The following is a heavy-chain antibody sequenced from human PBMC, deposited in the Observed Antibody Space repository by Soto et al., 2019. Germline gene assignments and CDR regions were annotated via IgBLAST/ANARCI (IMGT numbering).Heavy chain of an antibody. CDR1: GYSFTSYW. Sequence: GESLKISCKGSGYSFTSYWIGWVRQMPGKGLEWMGIIYPGDSDTRYSPSFQGQVTISADKSSSTAYLQWSSLKASDTAMYYCARVGVEYSSSSGGYYYYYYYGMDVWGQGTTVTVSS. V-gene: IGHV5-51*01. CDR2: IYPGDSDT. CDR3: ARVGVEYSSSSGGYYYYYYYGMDV. J-gene: IGHJ6*02. D-gene: IGHD6-6*01.